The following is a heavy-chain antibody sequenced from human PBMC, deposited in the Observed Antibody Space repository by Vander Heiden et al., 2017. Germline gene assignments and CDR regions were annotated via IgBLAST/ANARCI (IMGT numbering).Heavy chain of an antibody. CDR2: IWYDESKT. CDR3: ARGGSHTHTDGFSF. CDR1: GFPFRRYG. J-gene: IGHJ3*01. V-gene: IGHV3-33*01. D-gene: IGHD1-26*01. Sequence: QLVESGGGVVQPGTSLRLSCAASGFPFRRYGMHWVRQAPGKGLEWVAVIWYDESKTYYEDSVKGRFTISRDNFKDTLYLEMNSLRAEDSAVYWCARGGSHTHTDGFSFWGQGTMVSVS.